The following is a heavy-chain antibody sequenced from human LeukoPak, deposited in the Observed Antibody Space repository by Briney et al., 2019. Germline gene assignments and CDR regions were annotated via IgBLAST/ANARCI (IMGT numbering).Heavy chain of an antibody. CDR3: ARGTLYSGWSYYFDY. Sequence: SETLSLTCTVSGGSISSSSYYWGWIRQPPGKGLEWIGSIYYSGSTYYNPSLKSRVTISVDTSKNQFSLKLSSVTAADTAMYYCARGTLYSGWSYYFDYWGQGSQVTVSS. CDR1: GGSISSSSYY. V-gene: IGHV4-39*07. CDR2: IYYSGST. J-gene: IGHJ4*02. D-gene: IGHD6-19*01.